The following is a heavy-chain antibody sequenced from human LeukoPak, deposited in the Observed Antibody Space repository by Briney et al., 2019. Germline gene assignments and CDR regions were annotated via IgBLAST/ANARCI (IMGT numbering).Heavy chain of an antibody. CDR2: IYYSRST. Sequence: SETLSLTCTVSGGSISSYYWSWIRQPPGKGLEWIGYIYYSRSTNYNPSLKSRVTISVDTSKNQFSLKLSSVTAADTAVYYCARRQNSSAWDLFDYWGQGTLVTVSS. D-gene: IGHD6-19*01. CDR1: GGSISSYY. J-gene: IGHJ4*02. V-gene: IGHV4-59*08. CDR3: ARRQNSSAWDLFDY.